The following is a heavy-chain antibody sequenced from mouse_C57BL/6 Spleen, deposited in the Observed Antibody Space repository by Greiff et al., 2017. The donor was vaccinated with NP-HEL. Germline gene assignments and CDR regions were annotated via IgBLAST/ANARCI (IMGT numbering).Heavy chain of an antibody. Sequence: QVQLQQPGAELVMPGASVKLSCKASGYTFTSYWMHWVKQRPGQGLEWIGEIDPSDSYTNYNQKFKGKSTLTVDKSSSTAYMQLSSLTSVDSAVYYCARRGGTDYFDYWGQGTTLTVSS. D-gene: IGHD4-1*01. V-gene: IGHV1-69*01. J-gene: IGHJ2*01. CDR3: ARRGGTDYFDY. CDR1: GYTFTSYW. CDR2: IDPSDSYT.